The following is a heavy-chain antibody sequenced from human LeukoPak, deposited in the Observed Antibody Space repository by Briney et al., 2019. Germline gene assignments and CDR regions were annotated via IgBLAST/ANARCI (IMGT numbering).Heavy chain of an antibody. V-gene: IGHV3-7*01. Sequence: GGSLRLSCAASGCTFSSYWMSWVRQAPGKGLEWVANINQDGSEKYYVDSVKGRFTISRDNAKNSLYLEMNSLRAEDTAVYYCAIQQWLAYWGQGTLVTVSS. J-gene: IGHJ4*02. CDR2: INQDGSEK. CDR3: AIQQWLAY. CDR1: GCTFSSYW. D-gene: IGHD6-19*01.